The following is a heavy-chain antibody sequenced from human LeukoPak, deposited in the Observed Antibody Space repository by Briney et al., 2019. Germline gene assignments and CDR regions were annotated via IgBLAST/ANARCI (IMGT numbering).Heavy chain of an antibody. D-gene: IGHD2-2*01. Sequence: PGGSLRLSCAASGFTFSSYEMNWVRQAPGKGLEWVPYISSSGSTIYYADSVKGRFTISRDNAKNSLYLQMNSLRAEDTAVYYCARGYCSSTSCQGDYWGQGTLVTVSS. CDR3: ARGYCSSTSCQGDY. CDR1: GFTFSSYE. V-gene: IGHV3-48*03. J-gene: IGHJ4*02. CDR2: ISSSGSTI.